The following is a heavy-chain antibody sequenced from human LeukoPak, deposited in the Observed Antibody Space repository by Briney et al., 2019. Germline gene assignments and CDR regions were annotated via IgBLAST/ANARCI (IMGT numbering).Heavy chain of an antibody. D-gene: IGHD3-22*01. CDR1: GGSISSGNYY. J-gene: IGHJ5*02. CDR2: IYTTGGTSGST. V-gene: IGHV4-61*02. Sequence: SETLSLTCTVSGGSISSGNYYWSWIRQPAGKGLEYIGRIYTTGGTSGSTYYNPSLKSRVTISVDTSKNQFTLKLSSVTAADTAVYYCAWGDSSGYPFDPWGQGTLVTVSS. CDR3: AWGDSSGYPFDP.